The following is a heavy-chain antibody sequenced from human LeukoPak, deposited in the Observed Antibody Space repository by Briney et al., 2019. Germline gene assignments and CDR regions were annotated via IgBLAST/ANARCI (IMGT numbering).Heavy chain of an antibody. CDR3: ARDGGGTVTTSSVY. V-gene: IGHV3-30-3*01. D-gene: IGHD4-17*01. CDR2: ISYDGSNK. CDR1: GFTFSSYA. J-gene: IGHJ4*02. Sequence: GGSLRLSCAASGFTFSSYAMHWVRQAPGKGLEWVAVISYDGSNKYYADSVKGRFTISRDNSKNTLYLQMNSLRAEDTAVYYCARDGGGTVTTSSVYWGQGTLVTVSS.